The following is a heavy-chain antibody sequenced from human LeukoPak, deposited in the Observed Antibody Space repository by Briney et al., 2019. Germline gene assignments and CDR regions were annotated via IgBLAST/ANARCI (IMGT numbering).Heavy chain of an antibody. D-gene: IGHD3-22*01. Sequence: SETLSLTCTISGGSLSSSRYYWAWIRQPPGKGLEWIGSIYYSGNTYYNPSLKSRVTISVDTSKNQFSLKLSSVTAADTAVYYCAREPALYDSSGYYYFVDYWGQGTLVTVSS. CDR3: AREPALYDSSGYYYFVDY. V-gene: IGHV4-39*07. J-gene: IGHJ4*02. CDR2: IYYSGNT. CDR1: GGSLSSSRYY.